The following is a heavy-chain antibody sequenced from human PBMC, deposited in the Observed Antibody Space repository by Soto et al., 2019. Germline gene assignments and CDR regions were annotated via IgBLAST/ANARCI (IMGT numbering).Heavy chain of an antibody. CDR2: VRNKFHNYAT. D-gene: IGHD1-1*01. J-gene: IGHJ6*04. V-gene: IGHV3-73*02. CDR3: CRNEEKRPMLFYGMDV. CDR1: GFTFANSD. Sequence: QLVQSGGGLVQAGGSLKLSCKASGFTFANSDLHWVRQASGKGLEWVGRVRNKFHNYATSYGDVVRGRFTISRNASNNSVFRKRSGQKSEDRALYCCCRNEEKRPMLFYGMDVGAKGTAVTVSP.